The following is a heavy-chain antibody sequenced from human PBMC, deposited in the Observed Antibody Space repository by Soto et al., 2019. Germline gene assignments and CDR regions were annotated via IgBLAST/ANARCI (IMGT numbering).Heavy chain of an antibody. CDR1: GYTFTSYA. V-gene: IGHV1-3*01. Sequence: QVQLVQSGAEVKKPGVSVKVSCKASGYTFTSYAMHRVRQAPGQRLEWMGWINAGNGNTKYSQKFQGRVTITRDTSASTAYMELSSLRSEDTAVYYCARLRYFDWLLFDYWGQGTLVTVSS. D-gene: IGHD3-9*01. CDR3: ARLRYFDWLLFDY. CDR2: INAGNGNT. J-gene: IGHJ4*02.